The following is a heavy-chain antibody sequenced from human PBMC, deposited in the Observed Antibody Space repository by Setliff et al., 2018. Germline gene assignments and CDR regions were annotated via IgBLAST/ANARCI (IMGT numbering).Heavy chain of an antibody. CDR3: AIDYGPTGTPYH. CDR1: GYSFSDFY. Sequence: ASVKVSCKASGYSFSDFYMHWVRRVPGEGLEALGRIDPRDDFTVYAERFKDRLTITADTSTDTSYMEMSSLRFEDTAVYYCAIDYGPTGTPYHWGQGTLVTVSS. J-gene: IGHJ4*02. CDR2: IDPRDDFT. D-gene: IGHD1-1*01. V-gene: IGHV1-69-2*01.